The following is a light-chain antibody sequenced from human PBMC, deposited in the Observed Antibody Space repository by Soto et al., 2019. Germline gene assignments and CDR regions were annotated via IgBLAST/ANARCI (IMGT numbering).Light chain of an antibody. J-gene: IGKJ3*01. CDR1: QGISNY. CDR3: QHRSA. V-gene: IGKV1-33*01. CDR2: DAS. Sequence: DIQMTQSPSSLSASVGDRVTITCQASQGISNYLNWYQQKPGKAPKLLIYDASNLETGVPSRFSGSGSGTDFTFTISSLQPEDIATYYCQHRSAFGPGTKVDIK.